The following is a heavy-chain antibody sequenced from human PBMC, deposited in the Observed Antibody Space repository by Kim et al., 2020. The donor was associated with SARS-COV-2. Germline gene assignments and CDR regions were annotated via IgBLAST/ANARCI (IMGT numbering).Heavy chain of an antibody. J-gene: IGHJ4*02. V-gene: IGHV3-48*03. D-gene: IGHD2-21*02. CDR2: ISSSGSTI. CDR3: ARDLAYCGGDCYPY. CDR1: GFTFSSYE. Sequence: GGSLRLSCAASGFTFSSYEMNWVRQAPGKGLEWVSYISSSGSTIYYADSVKGRFTISRDNAKNSLYLQMNSLRAEDTAVYYCARDLAYCGGDCYPYWGQGTLVTVSS.